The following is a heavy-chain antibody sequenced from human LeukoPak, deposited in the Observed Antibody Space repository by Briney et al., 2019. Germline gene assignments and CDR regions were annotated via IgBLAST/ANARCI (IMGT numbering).Heavy chain of an antibody. V-gene: IGHV1-69*13. Sequence: ASVKVSCKASGGTFSSYAISWVRQAPGQGLEWMGGIIPIFGTANYAQKFQGRVTITADESTSTAYMELSSLRPEDTAVYYCARAPTGYSGYGIRGAFDIWGQGTMVTVSS. D-gene: IGHD5-12*01. J-gene: IGHJ3*02. CDR2: IIPIFGTA. CDR1: GGTFSSYA. CDR3: ARAPTGYSGYGIRGAFDI.